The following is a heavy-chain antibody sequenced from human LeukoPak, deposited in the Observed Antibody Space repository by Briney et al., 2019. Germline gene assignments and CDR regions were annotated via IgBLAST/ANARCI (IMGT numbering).Heavy chain of an antibody. CDR1: GGTFSSYA. D-gene: IGHD2-15*01. CDR3: ARVGYCSGGSCYRFDP. V-gene: IGHV1-69*04. CDR2: IITILGIA. Sequence: ASVKVSCKASGGTFSSYAISWVRQAPGQGLEWMGRIITILGIANYAQKFQGRVTITADKSTSTAYMELSSLRSEDTAVYYCARVGYCSGGSCYRFDPWGQGTLVTVSS. J-gene: IGHJ5*02.